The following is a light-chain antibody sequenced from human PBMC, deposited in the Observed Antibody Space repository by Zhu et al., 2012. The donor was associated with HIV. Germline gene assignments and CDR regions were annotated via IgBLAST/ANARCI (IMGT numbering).Light chain of an antibody. CDR1: QNVDSD. V-gene: IGKV3-15*01. CDR2: GAS. Sequence: PGERATLSCRASQNVDSDLAWYQQKPGQPPRLLIYGASTRATGIPARFSGSGSGTEFTLTISSLQSEDFAIYYCQQYNNWPYTFGQGTKLEIK. J-gene: IGKJ2*01. CDR3: QQYNNWPYT.